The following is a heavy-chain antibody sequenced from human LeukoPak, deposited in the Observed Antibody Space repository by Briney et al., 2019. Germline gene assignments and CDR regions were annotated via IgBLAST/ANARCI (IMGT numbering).Heavy chain of an antibody. Sequence: GSSVKVSCKASGYTFTSYAMNWVRQAPGQGLEWMGWINTNTGNPTYAQGFTGRFVFSLDTSVSTAYLQISSLKAEDAAVYYCARETAYGDYPSGGFDAFDIWGQGTMVTVSS. CDR1: GYTFTSYA. CDR2: INTNTGNP. V-gene: IGHV7-4-1*02. CDR3: ARETAYGDYPSGGFDAFDI. J-gene: IGHJ3*02. D-gene: IGHD4-17*01.